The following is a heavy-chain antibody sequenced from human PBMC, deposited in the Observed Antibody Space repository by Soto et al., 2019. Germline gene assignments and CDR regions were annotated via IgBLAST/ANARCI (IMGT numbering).Heavy chain of an antibody. D-gene: IGHD7-27*01. CDR3: ARGPSGDKVDY. J-gene: IGHJ4*02. CDR2: IYYSGST. V-gene: IGHV4-61*08. Sequence: SETLSLTCTVSGGSISSSDYYWSWIRQPPGKGLEWIGYIYYSGSTNYNPSLKSRVTISVDTSKNQFSLKLSDVTAADTAVYYCARGPSGDKVDYWGQGTLVTVSS. CDR1: GGSISSSDYY.